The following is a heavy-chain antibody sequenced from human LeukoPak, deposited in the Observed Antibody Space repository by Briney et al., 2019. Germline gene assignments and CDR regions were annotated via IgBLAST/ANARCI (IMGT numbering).Heavy chain of an antibody. V-gene: IGHV4-59*01. Sequence: KSSETLSLTCTVSGGSISSYYWSWIRQPPGKGLEWIGYIYYSGSTNYNPSLKSRVTISVDTSKNQFSLKLSSVTAADTAVYYCAREHRYYGMDVWGQGTTVTVS. CDR3: AREHRYYGMDV. J-gene: IGHJ6*02. CDR2: IYYSGST. CDR1: GGSISSYY.